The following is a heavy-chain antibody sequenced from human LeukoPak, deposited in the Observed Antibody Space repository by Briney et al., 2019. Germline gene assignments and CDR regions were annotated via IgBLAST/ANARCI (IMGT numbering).Heavy chain of an antibody. J-gene: IGHJ4*02. Sequence: GASLRLSCAASGFIFSNYAMSWVRQAPGKGLEWVSAIVGRGSSTYYADSVKGRFTISRDNSKNTLYLQLNRLRAEDTAVYYCAKWGDYDILTGYYDFDYWGQGTLVTVSS. CDR1: GFIFSNYA. V-gene: IGHV3-23*01. CDR3: AKWGDYDILTGYYDFDY. D-gene: IGHD3-9*01. CDR2: IVGRGSST.